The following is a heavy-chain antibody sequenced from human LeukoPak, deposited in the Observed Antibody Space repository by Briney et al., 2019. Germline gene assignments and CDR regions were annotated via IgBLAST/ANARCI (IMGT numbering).Heavy chain of an antibody. CDR3: AREAAFGSGTDHFDY. CDR2: IYYSGST. V-gene: IGHV4-59*01. D-gene: IGHD3-10*01. Sequence: SETLSLTCTVSGGSISSYYWSWIRQPPGKGLEWIGYIYYSGSTNYNPSLKSRVTISVDTSKNQFSLKLSSVTAADTAVYYCAREAAFGSGTDHFDYWGQGTLVTVSS. J-gene: IGHJ4*02. CDR1: GGSISSYY.